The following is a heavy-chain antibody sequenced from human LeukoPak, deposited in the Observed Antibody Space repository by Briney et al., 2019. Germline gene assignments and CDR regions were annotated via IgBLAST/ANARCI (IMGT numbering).Heavy chain of an antibody. Sequence: HVASVKVSCKASGYTFTDYYIHGVRQAPGQGLEWMGWINPNSGGTNYAQKFQGRVTMTRDTSISTDYLNLTRLRSDDTAVYYCAKIAETSGIYGQGYDYWGQGTLVTVSS. V-gene: IGHV1-2*02. J-gene: IGHJ4*02. CDR2: INPNSGGT. CDR1: GYTFTDYY. D-gene: IGHD1-26*01. CDR3: AKIAETSGIYGQGYDY.